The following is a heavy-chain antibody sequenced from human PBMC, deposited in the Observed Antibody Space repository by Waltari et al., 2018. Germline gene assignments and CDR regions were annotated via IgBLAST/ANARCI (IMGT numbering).Heavy chain of an antibody. V-gene: IGHV3-53*01. CDR3: ARDTTSRERAGD. Sequence: VRLVESGGGLIHPGGSLRLSCAASGLSVSNNYMHWVRQAPGKGLECVSVISTGEMTYYSDAVKGRFTISRDISKNMVYLQMNTLRAEDTALYYCARDTTSRERAGDWGQGTLVTVSS. CDR2: ISTGEMT. J-gene: IGHJ4*02. CDR1: GLSVSNNY. D-gene: IGHD1-1*01.